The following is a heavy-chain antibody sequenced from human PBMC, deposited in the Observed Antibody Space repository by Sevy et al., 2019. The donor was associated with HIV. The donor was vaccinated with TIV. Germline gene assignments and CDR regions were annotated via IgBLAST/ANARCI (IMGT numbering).Heavy chain of an antibody. CDR3: AREGSAYDTYYYHYAMDV. Sequence: GGSLRLSCEASGFTFKSYWMTWVRQAQGKGLEWVANINQDGSEKYYSDSLKGRFSISRDNSKNSVHLQINTLRAEDTAVYYCAREGSAYDTYYYHYAMDVWGQGTTVTVSS. D-gene: IGHD5-12*01. V-gene: IGHV3-7*01. CDR2: INQDGSEK. J-gene: IGHJ6*02. CDR1: GFTFKSYW.